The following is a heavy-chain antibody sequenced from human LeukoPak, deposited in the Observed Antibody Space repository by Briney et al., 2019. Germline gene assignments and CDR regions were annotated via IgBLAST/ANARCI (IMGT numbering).Heavy chain of an antibody. CDR1: GGSISSYY. CDR2: IYYSGST. V-gene: IGHV4-59*01. Sequence: PSETLSLTCTVSGGSISSYYWSWIRQPPGKGLEWIGYIYYSGSTNYNPSLKSRVTISVDTSKNQFSLKLSSVTAADTAVCYCARDRGVVAAASIYYYYGMDVWGQGTTVTVSS. J-gene: IGHJ6*02. CDR3: ARDRGVVAAASIYYYYGMDV. D-gene: IGHD2-2*01.